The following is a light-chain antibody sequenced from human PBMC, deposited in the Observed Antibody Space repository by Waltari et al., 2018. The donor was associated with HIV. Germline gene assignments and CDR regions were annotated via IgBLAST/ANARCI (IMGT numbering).Light chain of an antibody. J-gene: IGLJ3*02. Sequence: QSVLTQPPSVSAAPRQRCSISCSGSSSNIGKNAVNWYQQIPGTAPRLLIYYDDLVPSGVSDRFSGSKSGTSASLAISGLQSEDEADYYCAAWDDTLNGWVFGGGTKLTVL. V-gene: IGLV1-36*01. CDR2: YDD. CDR1: SSNIGKNA. CDR3: AAWDDTLNGWV.